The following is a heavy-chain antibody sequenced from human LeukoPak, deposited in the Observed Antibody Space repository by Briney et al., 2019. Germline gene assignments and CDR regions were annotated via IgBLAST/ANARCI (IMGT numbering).Heavy chain of an antibody. Sequence: GESLKISCKGSGNSFTTYWIAWVRQMPGKGLEWMGIIYVGDSDTRYRPSFQGQVTISADKSINTAYLQWSSLKASGTAMYYCARVVDYDTSGYQTKNWFDPWGQGTLVTVSS. J-gene: IGHJ5*02. D-gene: IGHD3-22*01. V-gene: IGHV5-51*01. CDR3: ARVVDYDTSGYQTKNWFDP. CDR2: IYVGDSDT. CDR1: GNSFTTYW.